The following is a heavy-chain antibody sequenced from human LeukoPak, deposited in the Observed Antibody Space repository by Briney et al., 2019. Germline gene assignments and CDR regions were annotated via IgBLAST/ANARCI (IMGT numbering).Heavy chain of an antibody. D-gene: IGHD6-19*01. CDR2: ISGSGGST. Sequence: GGSLRLSCAASGFTFSSYVMTWVRQAPGKGLEWVSGISGSGGSTYYADSVKGRFTISRDNSKNTLYLQMNSLRAEDTAVYYRAKDRSSSWYHPTDYWGQGTLVTVSS. CDR3: AKDRSSSWYHPTDY. V-gene: IGHV3-23*01. CDR1: GFTFSSYV. J-gene: IGHJ4*02.